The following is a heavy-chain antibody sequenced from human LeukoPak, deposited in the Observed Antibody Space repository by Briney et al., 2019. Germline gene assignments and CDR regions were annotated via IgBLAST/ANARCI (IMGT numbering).Heavy chain of an antibody. V-gene: IGHV3-30-3*01. CDR1: GFTFSSYA. J-gene: IGHJ4*02. CDR3: ARAAGATQDYYFDY. CDR2: ISYDGSNK. Sequence: GSLRLSCAASGFTFSSYAMHWVRQAPGKGLEWVAVISYDGSNKYYADSVKGRFTISRDNSKNTLYLQMNSLRAEDTAVYYCARAAGATQDYYFDYWGQGTLVTVSS. D-gene: IGHD1-26*01.